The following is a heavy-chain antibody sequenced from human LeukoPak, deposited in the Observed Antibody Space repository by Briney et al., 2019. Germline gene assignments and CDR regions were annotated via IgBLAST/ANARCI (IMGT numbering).Heavy chain of an antibody. CDR1: GGTLSSFA. D-gene: IGHD6-13*01. J-gene: IGHJ5*02. V-gene: IGHV1-69*05. Sequence: ASVKVSCKASGGTLSSFAVSWVRQAPGQGLEWMGGIIPIFGTANYAQKFQGRVTITTDESTSTAYMELSSLRSEDTAVYYCARRPSTWSNWFDPWGQGTLVTVSS. CDR2: IIPIFGTA. CDR3: ARRPSTWSNWFDP.